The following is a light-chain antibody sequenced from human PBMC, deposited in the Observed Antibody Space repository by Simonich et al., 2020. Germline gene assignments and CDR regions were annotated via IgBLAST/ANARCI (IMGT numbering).Light chain of an antibody. CDR1: SSDVGGYHY. CDR2: DVR. CDR3: CSYAGSYTYV. Sequence: QSALTQPRSVSGSPGQAVTISCTGTSSDVGGYHYVSWYQQHPGKAPKLLIYDVRKRPSGVPVRFSGSKSGNTASLTISGLQAEDEADYYCCSYAGSYTYVFGTGTKVTVL. V-gene: IGLV2-11*01. J-gene: IGLJ1*01.